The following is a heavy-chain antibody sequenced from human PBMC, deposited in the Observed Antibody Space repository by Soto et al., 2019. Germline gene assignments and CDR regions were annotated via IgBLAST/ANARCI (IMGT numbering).Heavy chain of an antibody. D-gene: IGHD3-16*01. V-gene: IGHV1-18*01. Sequence: QVQLVQSGNEVKKPGASVNVSCKASGYSFTRYGISWVRQAPGQGLEWRGWISGYNGKTKYAQKLQGRVSMTTDTSTSTAYMELRSLGSDDTAVYYCAREGDRPYYYYGMDVWGQGTTVTVSS. J-gene: IGHJ6*02. CDR2: ISGYNGKT. CDR1: GYSFTRYG. CDR3: AREGDRPYYYYGMDV.